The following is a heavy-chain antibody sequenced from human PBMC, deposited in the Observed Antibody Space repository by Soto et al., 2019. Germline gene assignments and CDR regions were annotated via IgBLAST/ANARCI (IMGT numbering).Heavy chain of an antibody. CDR2: INAGNGNT. CDR3: ASSYYYDSSGYYFYGFQH. J-gene: IGHJ1*01. CDR1: GYTFTSYA. V-gene: IGHV1-3*01. Sequence: ASVKVSCKASGYTFTSYAMHWVRQAPGQRLEWMGWINAGNGNTKYSQKFQGRVTITRDTSASTAYMELSSLRSEDTAVYYCASSYYYDSSGYYFYGFQHWGQGTLVTVSS. D-gene: IGHD3-22*01.